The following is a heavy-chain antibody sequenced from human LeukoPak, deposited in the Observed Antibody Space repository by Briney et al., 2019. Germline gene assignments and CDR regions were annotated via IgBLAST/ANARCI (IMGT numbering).Heavy chain of an antibody. J-gene: IGHJ4*02. CDR1: GFTFSSYG. CDR3: ARDMPYPNYYDSSGYFDY. V-gene: IGHV3-23*01. CDR2: ISGSGGST. Sequence: GGTLRLSCAASGFTFSSYGMSWVRQAPGKGLEWVSAISGSGGSTYYADSVKGRFTISRDNAKNTLYLQMNSLRAEDTAVYYCARDMPYPNYYDSSGYFDYWGQGTLVTVSS. D-gene: IGHD3-22*01.